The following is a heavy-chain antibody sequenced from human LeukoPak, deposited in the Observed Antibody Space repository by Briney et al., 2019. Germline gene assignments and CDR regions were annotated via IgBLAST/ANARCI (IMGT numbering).Heavy chain of an antibody. CDR2: ISSSGSTI. D-gene: IGHD2-8*02. V-gene: IGHV3-11*01. Sequence: GGSLRLSCAPSGFTFSDYYMSWIREAPGKGLEWVSYISSSGSTIYYADSVKGRFTISRDNSKSTLSLQMNSLRAEDTAIYYCATYRQVLLPFESWGQGTLVTVSS. CDR1: GFTFSDYY. CDR3: ATYRQVLLPFES. J-gene: IGHJ4*02.